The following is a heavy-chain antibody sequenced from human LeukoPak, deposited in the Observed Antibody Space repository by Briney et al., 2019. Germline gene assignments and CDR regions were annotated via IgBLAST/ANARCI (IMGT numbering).Heavy chain of an antibody. V-gene: IGHV3-21*01. CDR1: GFTFSSYS. D-gene: IGHD3-22*01. Sequence: PGGSLRLSCAASGFTFSSYSMNWVRQAPGKGLEWASSISSSSSYIYYADSVKGRFTISRDNAKNSLYLQMNSLRAEDTAVYYCARGYDSKDAFDIWGQGTMVTVSS. J-gene: IGHJ3*02. CDR3: ARGYDSKDAFDI. CDR2: ISSSSSYI.